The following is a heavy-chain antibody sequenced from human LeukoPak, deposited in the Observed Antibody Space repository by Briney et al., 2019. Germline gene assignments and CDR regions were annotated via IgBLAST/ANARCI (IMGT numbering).Heavy chain of an antibody. CDR1: GFTFEDYA. CDR3: AKEPSGNYYMDV. V-gene: IGHV3-9*01. J-gene: IGHJ6*03. Sequence: SLRLSCAASGFTFEDYAMHWVRQAPGRGLEWLSGISWDSRSKAYADSVKGRFTISRDNAKNSLYLQMNSLRGEDTALYYCAKEPSGNYYMDVWGKGTTVTVSS. CDR2: ISWDSRSK.